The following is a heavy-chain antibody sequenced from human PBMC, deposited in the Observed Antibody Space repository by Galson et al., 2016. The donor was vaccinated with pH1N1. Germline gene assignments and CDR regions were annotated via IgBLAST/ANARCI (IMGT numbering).Heavy chain of an antibody. CDR2: INPNGGAT. Sequence: SVKVSCKASGYRFDNYFLHWVRQAPGQGVEWMGWINPNGGATNYAQKFQGRVTLTRDTSINTGFMGLRGLTSDDTAVYFCAREGGVNGDYVFSYWGQGSLVIVSS. CDR3: AREGGVNGDYVFSY. J-gene: IGHJ4*02. V-gene: IGHV1-2*02. CDR1: GYRFDNYF. D-gene: IGHD4-17*01.